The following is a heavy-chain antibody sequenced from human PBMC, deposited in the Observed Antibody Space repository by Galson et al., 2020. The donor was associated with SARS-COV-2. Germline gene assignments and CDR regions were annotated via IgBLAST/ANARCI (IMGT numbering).Heavy chain of an antibody. J-gene: IGHJ6*03. Sequence: GESLKISCAASGLTFSDYYMNWIRQAPGKGLEWVSYISSSGSTIYYADSVKGRFTISRDNAKNSLYLQMNSLRAEDTAVYYCVGGYNYGYGYYYMDVRVKGATVTVSS. CDR3: VGGYNYGYGYYYMDV. CDR1: GLTFSDYY. V-gene: IGHV3-11*01. D-gene: IGHD5-18*01. CDR2: ISSSGSTI.